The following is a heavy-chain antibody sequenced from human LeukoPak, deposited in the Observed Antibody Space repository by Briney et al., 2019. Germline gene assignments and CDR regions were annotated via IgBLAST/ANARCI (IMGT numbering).Heavy chain of an antibody. D-gene: IGHD7-27*01. CDR1: GFTFSSYD. CDR3: ANRRLGRGAFDI. CDR2: ISGSDEST. V-gene: IGHV3-23*01. Sequence: SGGSLRLSCAASGFTFSSYDMIWIRQAPGKGLEWVSEISGSDESTKYVDSVKGRFTISRDNSKNTLYLLLNSLRVDDTAVYYCANRRLGRGAFDIWGQGTMVTVSS. J-gene: IGHJ3*02.